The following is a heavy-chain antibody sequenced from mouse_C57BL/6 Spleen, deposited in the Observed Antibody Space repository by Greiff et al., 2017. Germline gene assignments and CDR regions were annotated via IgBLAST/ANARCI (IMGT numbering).Heavy chain of an antibody. Sequence: EVQRVESGEGLVKPGGSLKLSCAASGFTFSSYAMSWVRQTPEKRLEWVAYISSGGDYIYYADTVKGRFTISRDTARNTLYLQMSSLKSEDTAMYYCTSDWLGRDAMDYWGQGTSVTVSS. V-gene: IGHV5-9-1*02. CDR2: ISSGGDYI. CDR3: TSDWLGRDAMDY. J-gene: IGHJ4*01. CDR1: GFTFSSYA. D-gene: IGHD4-1*01.